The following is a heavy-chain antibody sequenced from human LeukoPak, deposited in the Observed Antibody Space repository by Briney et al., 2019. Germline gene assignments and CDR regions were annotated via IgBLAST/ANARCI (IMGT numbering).Heavy chain of an antibody. CDR1: GFTFSSYA. Sequence: GGSLRLSCAASGFTFSSYAMSWVRQAPGKGLEWVSAISGSGGSTYYADSVKGRFTISRDNAKNSLYLQMNSLRAEDTAVYYCARDSSGYYWADYWGQGTLVTVSS. D-gene: IGHD3-22*01. J-gene: IGHJ4*02. V-gene: IGHV3-23*01. CDR3: ARDSSGYYWADY. CDR2: ISGSGGST.